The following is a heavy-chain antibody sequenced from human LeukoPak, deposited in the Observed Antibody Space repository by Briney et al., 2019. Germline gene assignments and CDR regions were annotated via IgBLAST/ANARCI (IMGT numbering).Heavy chain of an antibody. V-gene: IGHV3-48*03. CDR1: GFTFSSYE. CDR2: ISSSGSTI. Sequence: GGSLRLSCAASGFTFSSYEMNWVRQAPGKGLEWVSYISSSGSTIYYADSVKGRFTISRDNAKNSLYPQMNSLRAEDTAVYYCARDNGDYSFDYWGQGTLVTVSS. J-gene: IGHJ4*02. D-gene: IGHD4-17*01. CDR3: ARDNGDYSFDY.